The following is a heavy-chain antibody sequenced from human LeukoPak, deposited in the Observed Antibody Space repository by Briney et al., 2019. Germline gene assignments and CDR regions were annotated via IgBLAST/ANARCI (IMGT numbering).Heavy chain of an antibody. CDR1: GYTFTNYW. CDR3: ARGRSYYEY. V-gene: IGHV5-51*01. D-gene: IGHD3-10*01. Sequence: GESLKISCKGSGYTFTNYWIGWVRQMPGKGLEWMGFFYPDDSDTTYSPSFQGQVTISADKSISTAYLQWSSLKASDSAIYYCARGRSYYEYWGQGTLVTVSS. CDR2: FYPDDSDT. J-gene: IGHJ4*02.